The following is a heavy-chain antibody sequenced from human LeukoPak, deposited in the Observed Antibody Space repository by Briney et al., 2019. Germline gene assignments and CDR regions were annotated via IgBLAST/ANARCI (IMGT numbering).Heavy chain of an antibody. Sequence: SETLSLTCTVSGGSISSYYWSWIRQPPGKGLEWIGYIYYSGSTNYNPSLKSRVTISVDTSKNQFSLKLSSVTAADTAVYYCARHYDRSGYYYAGSYYFDYWGQGSLVTVSS. CDR3: ARHYDRSGYYYAGSYYFDY. J-gene: IGHJ4*02. CDR1: GGSISSYY. D-gene: IGHD3-22*01. V-gene: IGHV4-59*08. CDR2: IYYSGST.